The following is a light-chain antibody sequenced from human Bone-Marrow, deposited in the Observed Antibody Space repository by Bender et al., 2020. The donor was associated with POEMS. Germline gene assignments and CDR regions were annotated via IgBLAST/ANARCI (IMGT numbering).Light chain of an antibody. CDR2: INN. CDR3: QTWDSNLAV. CDR1: SSNIGTNP. V-gene: IGLV1-44*01. J-gene: IGLJ7*01. Sequence: SVLTQPPSASGTPGQRVTISCSGSSSNIGTNPVNWYQQLPGTAPKLLIYINNQRPSGVPDRFSGSKSGTSASLAISGLQSEDEADYYCQTWDSNLAVFGGGTQLTVL.